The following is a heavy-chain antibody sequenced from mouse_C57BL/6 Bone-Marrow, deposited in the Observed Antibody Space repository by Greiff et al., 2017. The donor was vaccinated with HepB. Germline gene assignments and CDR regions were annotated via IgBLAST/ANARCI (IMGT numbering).Heavy chain of an antibody. J-gene: IGHJ1*03. CDR1: GYTFTSYW. D-gene: IGHD2-4*01. Sequence: VQLQQPGAELVKPGASVKLSCKASGYTFTSYWMHWVKQRPGRGLEWIGRIDPNSGGTKYNEKFKSKATLTVDKPSSTAYMQLSSLTSEDSAVYYCASPSTMITTRRRSHWYFDVWGTGTTATVSS. CDR2: IDPNSGGT. CDR3: ASPSTMITTRRRSHWYFDV. V-gene: IGHV1-72*01.